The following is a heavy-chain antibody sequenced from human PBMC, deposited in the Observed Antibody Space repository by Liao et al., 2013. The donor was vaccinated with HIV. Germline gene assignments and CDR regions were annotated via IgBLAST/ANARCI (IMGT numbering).Heavy chain of an antibody. CDR2: INHSGST. D-gene: IGHD2-2*01. V-gene: IGHV4-34*03. J-gene: IGHJ6*03. CDR1: GGSFSGYY. CDR3: RGVVVPAARDYYYYYMDV. Sequence: QVQLQQWGAGLLKPSETLSLTCAVYGGSFSGYYWSWIRQPPGKGLEWIGEINHSGSTNYNPSLKSRVTMSVDTSKNQFSLKLSSVTAADTAVYYCRGVVVPAARDYYYYYMDVWGKGTTVTVSS.